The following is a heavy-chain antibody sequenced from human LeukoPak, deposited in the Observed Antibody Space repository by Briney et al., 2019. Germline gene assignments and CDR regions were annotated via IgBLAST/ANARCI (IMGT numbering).Heavy chain of an antibody. J-gene: IGHJ5*02. CDR1: GGSISSYY. CDR3: ARLRQTWFDP. V-gene: IGHV4-59*08. CDR2: MYYSGSI. Sequence: PSETLSLTYTVSGGSISSYYWTWIRQPPGKGLEWIGYMYYSGSINYNPSLKSRVTISIDTSKNQFSLKLNSVTAADTAVYYCARLRQTWFDPWGQGTLVTVSS.